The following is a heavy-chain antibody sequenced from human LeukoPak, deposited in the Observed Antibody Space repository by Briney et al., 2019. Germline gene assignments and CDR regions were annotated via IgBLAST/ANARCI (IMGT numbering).Heavy chain of an antibody. CDR1: GFTFNTFN. CDR3: ARGHSDVLAAPYNWTPDY. D-gene: IGHD3-9*01. V-gene: IGHV3-21*01. Sequence: PGGSLRLSCAASGFTFNTFNMNWVRQAPGKGLEWVSSITSGGDYIYYADSVKGRFTTSRDNAKNSLSLQLNSLRVEDTAVYYCARGHSDVLAAPYNWTPDYWGKGTLVTVSS. J-gene: IGHJ4*02. CDR2: ITSGGDYI.